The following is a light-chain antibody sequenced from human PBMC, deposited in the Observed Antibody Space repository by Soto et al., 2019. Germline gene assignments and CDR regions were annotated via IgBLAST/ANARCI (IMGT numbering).Light chain of an antibody. J-gene: IGKJ3*01. V-gene: IGKV3-11*01. Sequence: EIVLTQSPATLSFSPGERATLSCRASQSVRNHLAWYQQKPGQAPRLLIYDASNRATGIPARFSGGGSGTDFTRTISSLEPEDFAVYYCQQRDSWPPFTFGPGTKVDIK. CDR3: QQRDSWPPFT. CDR2: DAS. CDR1: QSVRNH.